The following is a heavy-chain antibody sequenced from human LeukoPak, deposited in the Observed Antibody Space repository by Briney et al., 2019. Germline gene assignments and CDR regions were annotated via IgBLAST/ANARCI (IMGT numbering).Heavy chain of an antibody. CDR1: GGSISSGPYY. V-gene: IGHV4-61*02. D-gene: IGHD3-22*01. J-gene: IGHJ4*02. Sequence: PSQTLSLTCTVSGGSISSGPYYWNWIRQPAGKGLEWIGRIYTSGSTNYNPSLKSRVTISVDTSKNQFSLKLSSVTAADTAVYYCARGGLYYYDSSGYDDYWGQGTLVTVSS. CDR2: IYTSGST. CDR3: ARGGLYYYDSSGYDDY.